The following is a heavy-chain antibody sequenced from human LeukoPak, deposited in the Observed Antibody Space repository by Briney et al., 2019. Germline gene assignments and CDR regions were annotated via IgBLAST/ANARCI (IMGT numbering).Heavy chain of an antibody. CDR2: IGSSGNTI. CDR3: ARDRRGRYGSGSYSGLTALGGDY. Sequence: PGGSLRLSCAASGFTFSDFYMSWIRQAPGKGLEWVSYIGSSGNTIYYADSVKGRFSVSRDNAKKSLYLQMNSLRAEDTAVYYCARDRRGRYGSGSYSGLTALGGDYWGQGTLVTVSS. J-gene: IGHJ4*02. D-gene: IGHD3-10*01. V-gene: IGHV3-11*04. CDR1: GFTFSDFY.